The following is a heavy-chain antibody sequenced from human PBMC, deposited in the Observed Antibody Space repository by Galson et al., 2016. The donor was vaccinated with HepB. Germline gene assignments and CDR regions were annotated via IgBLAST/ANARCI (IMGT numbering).Heavy chain of an antibody. Sequence: SLRLSCAASGFTFSSNAMTWVRQAPGKGLEWVSGITNSGGRTYYADSVKGRFTLSRDNSKNTLYLQMNSLRAEDTAIYYCAKGLGVGATPNFDYWGQGTLVTVSS. J-gene: IGHJ4*02. CDR3: AKGLGVGATPNFDY. CDR2: ITNSGGRT. CDR1: GFTFSSNA. V-gene: IGHV3-23*01. D-gene: IGHD1-26*01.